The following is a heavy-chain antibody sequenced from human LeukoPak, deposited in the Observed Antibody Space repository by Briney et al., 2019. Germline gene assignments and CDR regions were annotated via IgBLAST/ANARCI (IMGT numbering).Heavy chain of an antibody. CDR2: ITGGSTYI. V-gene: IGHV3-21*01. J-gene: IGHJ4*02. CDR3: ARGWSDSSPYDC. D-gene: IGHD1-1*01. CDR1: GFTFSSYT. Sequence: PGGSLRLSCAASGFTFSSYTMNWVRQAPGGGLEWVSTITGGSTYIYYADSVKGRFTISRDNTENSLSLQMNSLRVDDTAVYYCARGWSDSSPYDCWGQGTLVTVSS.